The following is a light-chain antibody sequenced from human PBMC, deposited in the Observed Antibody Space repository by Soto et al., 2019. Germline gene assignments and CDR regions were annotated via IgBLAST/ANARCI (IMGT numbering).Light chain of an antibody. Sequence: EIVLTQSPATLSLSPGERATLSCRAIQSFSSYLACYQQKPGQAPRLLIYDASNRATGIPARFSGSGSGTDFTLTISSLEPEDFAVYYCQQRSNWPPAWTFGQGTKVDIK. V-gene: IGKV3-11*01. J-gene: IGKJ1*01. CDR2: DAS. CDR3: QQRSNWPPAWT. CDR1: QSFSSY.